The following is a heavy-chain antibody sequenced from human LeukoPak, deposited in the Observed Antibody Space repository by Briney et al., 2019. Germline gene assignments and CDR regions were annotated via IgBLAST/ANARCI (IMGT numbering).Heavy chain of an antibody. Sequence: PGGSLRLSCAASGFTFSSYAMSWVRQAPGKGLEWVSAISGSGGRTYYADSVKGRFTISRDNSKNTLYLQMNSLRAEDTAVYYCAKGGYCSSSSCFDYYYSGMDVWGQGTTVTVSS. CDR2: ISGSGGRT. V-gene: IGHV3-23*01. CDR1: GFTFSSYA. D-gene: IGHD2-15*01. J-gene: IGHJ6*02. CDR3: AKGGYCSSSSCFDYYYSGMDV.